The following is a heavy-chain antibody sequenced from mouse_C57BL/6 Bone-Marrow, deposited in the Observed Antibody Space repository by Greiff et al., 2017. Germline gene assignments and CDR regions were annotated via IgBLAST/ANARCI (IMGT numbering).Heavy chain of an antibody. CDR3: ARWIYYDYDGGFAY. D-gene: IGHD2-4*01. J-gene: IGHJ3*01. CDR1: GYAFSSSW. Sequence: VKLMESGPELVKPGASVKISCKASGYAFSSSWMNWVKQRPGKGLEWIGRIYPGDGDTNYNGKFKGKATLTADKSSSTAYMQLSSLTSEDSAVYFCARWIYYDYDGGFAYWGQGTLVTVSA. V-gene: IGHV1-82*01. CDR2: IYPGDGDT.